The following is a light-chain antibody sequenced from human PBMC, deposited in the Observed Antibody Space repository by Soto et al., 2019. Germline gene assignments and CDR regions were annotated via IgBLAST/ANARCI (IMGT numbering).Light chain of an antibody. Sequence: EIVMTQSPATLSVPPGERATLSCRASQSISSKLAWYQQKPGQAPRLLIYGASTRATGIPVRFSGSGSGTEFTLTITSLQSEDFAVYYCQQYNNWHPITFGGGTKVDI. CDR1: QSISSK. CDR3: QQYNNWHPIT. J-gene: IGKJ4*01. V-gene: IGKV3-15*01. CDR2: GAS.